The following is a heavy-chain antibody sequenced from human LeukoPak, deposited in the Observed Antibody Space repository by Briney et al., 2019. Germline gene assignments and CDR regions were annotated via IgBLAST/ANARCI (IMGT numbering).Heavy chain of an antibody. CDR3: ASGRGGYGDYDAFDI. Sequence: GASVKVSCKGSGYTLSNHAFSWVRQAPGQGLEWMGWINAGNGNTKYSQKFQGRVTITRDTSASTAYMELSSLRSEDTAVYYYASGRGGYGDYDAFDIWGQGTMVTVSS. D-gene: IGHD4-17*01. CDR2: INAGNGNT. V-gene: IGHV1-3*01. J-gene: IGHJ3*02. CDR1: GYTLSNHA.